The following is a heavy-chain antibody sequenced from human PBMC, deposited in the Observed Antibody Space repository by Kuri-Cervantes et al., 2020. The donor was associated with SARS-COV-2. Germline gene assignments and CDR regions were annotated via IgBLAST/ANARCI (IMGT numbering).Heavy chain of an antibody. D-gene: IGHD2-2*01. V-gene: IGHV4-59*01. Sequence: SETLSLTCSVSGGSINDYYWGWIRQPPGKGLEWIGYFYSTGVTNYDPSLKTRVTISTDKSKNQLSLKLTSVTAADTAVYYCAREFIVPAAILDYWGQGTLVTVSS. J-gene: IGHJ4*02. CDR2: FYSTGVT. CDR1: GGSINDYY. CDR3: AREFIVPAAILDY.